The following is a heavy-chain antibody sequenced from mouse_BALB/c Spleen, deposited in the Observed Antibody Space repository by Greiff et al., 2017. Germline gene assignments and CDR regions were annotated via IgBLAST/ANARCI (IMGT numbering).Heavy chain of an antibody. CDR2: ISSGGSYT. J-gene: IGHJ4*01. Sequence: EVNLVESGGGLVKPGGSLKLSCAASGFTFSSYAMSWVRQSPEKRLEWVAEISSGGSYTYYPDTVTGRFTISRDNAKNTLYLEMSSLRSEDTAMYYCARGYQAMDYWGQGTSVTVSS. CDR3: ARGYQAMDY. V-gene: IGHV5-9-4*01. D-gene: IGHD2-14*01. CDR1: GFTFSSYA.